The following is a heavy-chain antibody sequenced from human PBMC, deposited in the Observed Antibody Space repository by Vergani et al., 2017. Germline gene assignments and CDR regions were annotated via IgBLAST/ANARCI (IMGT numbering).Heavy chain of an antibody. V-gene: IGHV4-61*01. CDR2: IYYSGST. CDR3: ARGGYLEKFYYYYYYMDV. Sequence: QLQLQESGPGLVKPSETLSLICTVSGGSINPSSSFWSWIRRPPGKGLDWIGYIYYSGSTNYNPSLKSRVTITVDTSKNQFSLKLSSVTAADTAVYYCARGGYLEKFYYYYYYMDVWGKGTTVTVSS. J-gene: IGHJ6*03. D-gene: IGHD2-15*01. CDR1: GGSINPSSSF.